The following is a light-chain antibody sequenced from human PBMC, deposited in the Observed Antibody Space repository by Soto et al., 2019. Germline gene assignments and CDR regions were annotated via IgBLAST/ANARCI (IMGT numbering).Light chain of an antibody. Sequence: DIQMTQSPSTLSASVGDRIIITCRASQSINTWLAWYQQKPGEAPKLLIYDGSTLARGVPSRFSGSGYETEFTLTISRLQPDDFATYYCQQYQTYSLTFGQGTKVEV. CDR2: DGS. CDR3: QQYQTYSLT. CDR1: QSINTW. V-gene: IGKV1-5*03. J-gene: IGKJ1*01.